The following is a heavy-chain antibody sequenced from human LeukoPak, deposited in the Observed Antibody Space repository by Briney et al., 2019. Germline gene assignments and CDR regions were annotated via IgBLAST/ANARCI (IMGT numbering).Heavy chain of an antibody. V-gene: IGHV4-38-2*01. D-gene: IGHD3-10*01. J-gene: IGHJ2*01. CDR3: ARNSTSWSFDL. Sequence: SETLSLTCDVSGDSISSGYYWGWIRQPPGKGLEWIGTIYHSGSTYYNPSLKSRATISADTSKNQFSLTLNSVTAADTAVYYCARNSTSWSFDLWGRGTLVTVSS. CDR1: GDSISSGYY. CDR2: IYHSGST.